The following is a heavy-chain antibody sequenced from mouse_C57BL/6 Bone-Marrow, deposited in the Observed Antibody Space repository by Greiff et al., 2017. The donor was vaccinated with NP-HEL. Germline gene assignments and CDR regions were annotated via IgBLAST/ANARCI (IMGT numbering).Heavy chain of an antibody. CDR2: ISYDGSN. D-gene: IGHD2-4*01. CDR1: GYSITSGYY. CDR3: ASAYDYDS. J-gene: IGHJ2*01. Sequence: DVKLQESGPGLVKPSQSLSLTCSVTGYSITSGYYWNWIRQFPGNKLEWMGYISYDGSNNYNPSLKNRISITRDTSKNQFFLKLNSVTTEDTATYYCASAYDYDSWGQGTTLTVSS. V-gene: IGHV3-6*01.